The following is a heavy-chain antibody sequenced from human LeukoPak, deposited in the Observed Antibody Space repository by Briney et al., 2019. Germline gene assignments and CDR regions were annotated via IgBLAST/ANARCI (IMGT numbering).Heavy chain of an antibody. CDR2: ISWDGGST. Sequence: PGGSLRLSCEASGFTFDDYTMHWVRQAPGKGLEWVSLISWDGGSTYYADSVKGRFTISRDNSKNSLYLQMNSLRTEDTALCFCAKDHYYGSGSYSRWVYFDYWGQGTLSPSPQ. J-gene: IGHJ4*02. CDR3: AKDHYYGSGSYSRWVYFDY. CDR1: GFTFDDYT. D-gene: IGHD3-10*01. V-gene: IGHV3-43*01.